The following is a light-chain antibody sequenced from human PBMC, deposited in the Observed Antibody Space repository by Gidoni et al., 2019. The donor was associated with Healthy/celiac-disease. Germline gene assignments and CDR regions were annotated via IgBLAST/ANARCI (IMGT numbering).Light chain of an antibody. V-gene: IGKV3-11*01. J-gene: IGKJ5*01. CDR3: QQRSNWPIT. CDR2: DAS. Sequence: EIVLTQSPATLSLSPGERATLSCRASQSVSSYLAWYQQKPGQAPRLLIYDASNRATGITARFSGSGSGTDFTLNISSLEPEDFVVYYCQQRSNWPITFGQGTRLEIK. CDR1: QSVSSY.